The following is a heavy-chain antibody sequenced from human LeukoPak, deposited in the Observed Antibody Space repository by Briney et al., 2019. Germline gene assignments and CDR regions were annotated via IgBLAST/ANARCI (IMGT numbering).Heavy chain of an antibody. Sequence: SETLSLTCSVSGYFITSGYYGGWIRQSPGKGLEWIGSIHHSGSTFYNPSLRSRVTISVDTSKNQFSLKLNSVTAADTAVYYCASHYGSGSFYSPFDYWGQGTLVTVSS. CDR1: GYFITSGYY. V-gene: IGHV4-38-2*02. CDR2: IHHSGST. D-gene: IGHD3-10*01. CDR3: ASHYGSGSFYSPFDY. J-gene: IGHJ4*02.